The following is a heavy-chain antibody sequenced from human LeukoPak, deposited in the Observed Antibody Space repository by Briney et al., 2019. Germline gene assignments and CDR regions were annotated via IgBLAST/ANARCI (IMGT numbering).Heavy chain of an antibody. CDR2: ITISGHTK. V-gene: IGHV3-48*03. CDR3: ARGDPYADL. Sequence: PGGSLRLSCAASGFDLNTYEMNWVRQAPGKGLEWIADITISGHTKNYADSVKGRFTISRDNAGTSLYLQMNSLRVEDTGVYYCARGDPYADLWGQGTLAAVSS. CDR1: GFDLNTYE. D-gene: IGHD4-17*01. J-gene: IGHJ5*02.